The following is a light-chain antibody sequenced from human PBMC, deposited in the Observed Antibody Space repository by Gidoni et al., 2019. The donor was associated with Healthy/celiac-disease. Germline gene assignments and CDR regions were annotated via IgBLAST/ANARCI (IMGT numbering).Light chain of an antibody. CDR2: EVS. J-gene: IGKJ1*01. V-gene: IGKV2-30*01. CDR3: MQSTHWPRT. Sequence: DVVMTQSPLSLPVTLGQPASISCRSSQSLVYSDGNTYLNWFQQRRGQSPRRLNYEVSNRDSVVADRCSGGGSGTDFTMKISRVEDEDVGVYYCMQSTHWPRTFGQGTKVEIK. CDR1: QSLVYSDGNTY.